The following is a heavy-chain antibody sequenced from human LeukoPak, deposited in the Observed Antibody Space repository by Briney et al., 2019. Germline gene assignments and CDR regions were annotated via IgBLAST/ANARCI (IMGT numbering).Heavy chain of an antibody. CDR2: MNPNTGNT. J-gene: IGHJ4*02. V-gene: IGHV1-8*01. D-gene: IGHD2-15*01. CDR3: ARGLCSGGNCYPYFDS. Sequence: ASVKVSCKASGYTFISYDINWVRQATGQGLEWMGWMNPNTGNTGYAQKFQGRVTMTRNTSISTAYMELSSLTSEDTAVYHCARGLCSGGNCYPYFDSWGQGTLVTVSS. CDR1: GYTFISYD.